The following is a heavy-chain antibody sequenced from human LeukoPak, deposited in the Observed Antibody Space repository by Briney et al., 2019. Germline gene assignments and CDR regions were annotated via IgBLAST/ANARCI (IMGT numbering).Heavy chain of an antibody. Sequence: SGGSLRLSCAASGFTFSSYGMHWVRQAPGKGLEWVAVIWYDENSKYYGDSVKGRFTISRDNFKNTLYLQMSSLRAEDTAVYYCARDRAGSRSSGFEYWGQGTRVTVSS. CDR1: GFTFSSYG. J-gene: IGHJ4*02. CDR2: IWYDENSK. CDR3: ARDRAGSRSSGFEY. V-gene: IGHV3-33*01. D-gene: IGHD6-6*01.